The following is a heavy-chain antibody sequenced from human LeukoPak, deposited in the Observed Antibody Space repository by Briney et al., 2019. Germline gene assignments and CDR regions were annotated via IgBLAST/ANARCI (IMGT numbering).Heavy chain of an antibody. D-gene: IGHD6-13*01. CDR1: GFTVSSNY. CDR3: AREGQQLFFDY. CDR2: IYSGGST. J-gene: IGHJ4*02. Sequence: TGGSLRLSCAASGFTVSSNYMSWVRQAPGKGLEWVSVIYSGGSTYYADSVKGRFIISRDNSKNTLYLQMNSLRAEDTAVYYCAREGQQLFFDYWGQGTLVTVSS. V-gene: IGHV3-53*01.